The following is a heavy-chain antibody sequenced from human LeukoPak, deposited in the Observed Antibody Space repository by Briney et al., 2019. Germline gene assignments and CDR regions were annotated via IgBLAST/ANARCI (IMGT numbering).Heavy chain of an antibody. CDR3: AREKRGYSYGIDAFDI. Sequence: GGSLRLSCAASGFTFSSYSMNWVRQAPGKGLEWVSYISSSSSTIYYADSVKGRFTISRDNAKNPLYLQMNSLRAEDTAVYYCAREKRGYSYGIDAFDIWGQGTMVTVSS. CDR1: GFTFSSYS. V-gene: IGHV3-48*01. CDR2: ISSSSSTI. J-gene: IGHJ3*02. D-gene: IGHD5-18*01.